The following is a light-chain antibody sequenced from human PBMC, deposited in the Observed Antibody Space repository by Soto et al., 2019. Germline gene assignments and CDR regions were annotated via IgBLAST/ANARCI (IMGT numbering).Light chain of an antibody. V-gene: IGLV6-57*04. CDR2: EDT. CDR3: SSYTSRSPYV. J-gene: IGLJ1*01. Sequence: NFMLTQPHSVSESPGRTVTISCTRNSGNIANNFVQWYQLRPGSAPSTVIFEDTRRPSGVPGRFSGSKSGNTASLTISGLQAEDEADYYCSSYTSRSPYVFGCGTKVTVL. CDR1: SGNIANNF.